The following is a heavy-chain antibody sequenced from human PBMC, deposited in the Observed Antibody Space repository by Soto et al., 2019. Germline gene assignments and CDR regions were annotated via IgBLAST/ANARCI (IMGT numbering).Heavy chain of an antibody. CDR3: AGSREGDHFFDY. Sequence: SETLSLTCTVSGGSISSYYWSWIRQPPGKGLEWIGYIYYSGSTNYNPSLKSRVTISVDTSKNQFSLKLSSVTAADTAVYYCAGSREGDHFFDYWGQGTLVTVSS. V-gene: IGHV4-59*01. CDR2: IYYSGST. D-gene: IGHD2-21*02. J-gene: IGHJ4*02. CDR1: GGSISSYY.